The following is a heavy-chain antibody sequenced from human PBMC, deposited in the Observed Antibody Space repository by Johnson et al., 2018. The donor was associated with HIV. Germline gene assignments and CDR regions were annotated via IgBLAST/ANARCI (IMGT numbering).Heavy chain of an antibody. J-gene: IGHJ3*01. CDR1: GFTFSAHY. CDR3: ARDGESQQLPLGDAFDV. V-gene: IGHV3-66*02. CDR2: IYSGGST. D-gene: IGHD6-13*01. Sequence: VQLVESGGGLVQPGGSLRLSCAASGFTFSAHYMDWVRQAPGKGLEWVSVIYSGGSTYYADPVKGRFTISRDNSKNTLYLQMNSLRAEDTAMYYCARDGESQQLPLGDAFDVWGQGTMVTVSS.